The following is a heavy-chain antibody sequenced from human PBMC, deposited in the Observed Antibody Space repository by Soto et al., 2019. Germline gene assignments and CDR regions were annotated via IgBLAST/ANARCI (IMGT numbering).Heavy chain of an antibody. CDR3: AKEGRTAYYDFWSGNDAFDI. J-gene: IGHJ3*02. D-gene: IGHD3-3*01. CDR2: ISYDGSNK. Sequence: GGSLRLSCAASGFTFSSYGMHWVRQAPGKGLEWVAVISYDGSNKYYADSVKGRFTISRDNSKNTLYLQMNSLRAEDTAVYYCAKEGRTAYYDFWSGNDAFDIWGQGTMVTVSS. V-gene: IGHV3-30*18. CDR1: GFTFSSYG.